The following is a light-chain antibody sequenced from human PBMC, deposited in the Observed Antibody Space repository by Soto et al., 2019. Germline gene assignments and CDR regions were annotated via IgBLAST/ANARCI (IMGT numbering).Light chain of an antibody. CDR1: QSLGNY. CDR3: QQRSNWPT. J-gene: IGKJ4*01. Sequence: ETVLTQSPATLSLSPGERATLSCRASQSLGNYLAWYQQKPGQAPRLLIYDASTRATGIPARFSGSGSGTDFTLTISSLEPEDSAVYFCQQRSNWPTFGGGTKVEI. V-gene: IGKV3-11*01. CDR2: DAS.